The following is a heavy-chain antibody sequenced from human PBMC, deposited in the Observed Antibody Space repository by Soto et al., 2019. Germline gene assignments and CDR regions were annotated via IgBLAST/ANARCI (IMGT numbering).Heavy chain of an antibody. CDR2: ISADNGNT. CDR1: GYTFTSYG. Sequence: ASVKVSCKASGYTFTSYGISWVRQAPGQGLEWMGWISADNGNTNYAQKLQGRVTMTTDTSTSTAYMELRSLRSDDTAVYYCARYYVDIVATIQDYWGQGTLVTVSS. V-gene: IGHV1-18*01. J-gene: IGHJ4*02. CDR3: ARYYVDIVATIQDY. D-gene: IGHD5-12*01.